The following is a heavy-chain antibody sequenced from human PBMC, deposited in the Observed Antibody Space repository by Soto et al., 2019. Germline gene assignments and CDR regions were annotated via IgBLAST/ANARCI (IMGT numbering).Heavy chain of an antibody. CDR1: GFTFSSYA. J-gene: IGHJ4*02. Sequence: GGSLRLSCAASGFTFSSYAMHWVRQAPGKGLEWVAVISYDGSNKYYADSVKGRFTISRDNSKNTLYLQMNSLRAEDTAVYYCARGPDYDFWSGPLPFDYWSQGTLVTVSS. CDR2: ISYDGSNK. V-gene: IGHV3-30-3*01. D-gene: IGHD3-3*01. CDR3: ARGPDYDFWSGPLPFDY.